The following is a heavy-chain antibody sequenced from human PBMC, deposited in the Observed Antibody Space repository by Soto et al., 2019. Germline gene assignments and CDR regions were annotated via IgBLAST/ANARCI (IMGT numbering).Heavy chain of an antibody. CDR2: ISGSGGYT. CDR1: GFTFSSYA. D-gene: IGHD6-19*01. J-gene: IGHJ4*02. Sequence: EVQLLESGGGLVQPGGSLRLSCAASGFTFSSYAMSWVRQAPGKGLEWVSAISGSGGYTYYADSVKGRFTISRDNSKNTLYLEMNSLRAENTAVYYCAKNQYTSGWLIVYWGQGTLVTVSS. V-gene: IGHV3-23*01. CDR3: AKNQYTSGWLIVY.